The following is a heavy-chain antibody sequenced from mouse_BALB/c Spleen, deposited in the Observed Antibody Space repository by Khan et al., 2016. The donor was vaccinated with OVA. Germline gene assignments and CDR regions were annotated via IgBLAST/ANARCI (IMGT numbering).Heavy chain of an antibody. V-gene: IGHV1S137*01. Sequence: QVQLQQSGAELVRPGVSVKISCKGSGYTFTDYTIHWVKQSHAKSLEWIGVISTYYGDAKYNQKFKDKATMTVDKSSNTAYMDLARLTSDDTAIFYCARSCSTTASLYAMDYWGQGTSVTVSS. CDR2: ISTYYGDA. CDR1: GYTFTDYT. J-gene: IGHJ4*01. CDR3: ARSCSTTASLYAMDY. D-gene: IGHD1-2*01.